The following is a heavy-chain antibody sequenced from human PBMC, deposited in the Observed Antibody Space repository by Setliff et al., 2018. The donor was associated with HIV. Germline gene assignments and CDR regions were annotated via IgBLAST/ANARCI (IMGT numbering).Heavy chain of an antibody. V-gene: IGHV4-39*01. CDR1: GGSISSTNYF. D-gene: IGHD2-21*01. CDR2: IYYHGST. CDR3: ARVPVAGANWFDP. J-gene: IGHJ5*02. Sequence: SSETLSLTCTVSGGSISSTNYFWGWIRQPPGKGLEWIGTIYYHGSTYYNPSLKSRITISVDRSKNLFSLKLISVTAADQGVYYCARVPVAGANWFDPWGLGTLVTV.